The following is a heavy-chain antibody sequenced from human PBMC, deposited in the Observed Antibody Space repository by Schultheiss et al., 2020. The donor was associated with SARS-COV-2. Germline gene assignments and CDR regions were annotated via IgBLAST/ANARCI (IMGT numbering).Heavy chain of an antibody. J-gene: IGHJ2*01. D-gene: IGHD3-10*01. CDR1: GFTFSSFW. V-gene: IGHV3-7*01. Sequence: GGSLRLSCVASGFTFSSFWMSWYRHVPGRGLEWVANIKQDGSQKNYVDSVMGRFTISRDNAKTSLYLQMSSLRAEDTAVYYCARDRGVLTTFNWYFDIWGRGTLVTVSS. CDR3: ARDRGVLTTFNWYFDI. CDR2: IKQDGSQK.